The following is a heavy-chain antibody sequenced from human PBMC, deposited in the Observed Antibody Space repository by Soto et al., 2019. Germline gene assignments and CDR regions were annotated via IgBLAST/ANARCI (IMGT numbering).Heavy chain of an antibody. CDR3: ATTTGLIDPFDY. Sequence: EVQLLESGGGLAQPGGSLRLSCAASGFTFSSYAMSWVRQAPGKGLEWVSAIRGSGGSTYSADSVKGRFTISRDTSKNTLYLQMNSLRAEDTAVYYCATTTGLIDPFDYWGQGTLVTVSS. D-gene: IGHD4-17*01. CDR1: GFTFSSYA. J-gene: IGHJ4*02. CDR2: IRGSGGST. V-gene: IGHV3-23*01.